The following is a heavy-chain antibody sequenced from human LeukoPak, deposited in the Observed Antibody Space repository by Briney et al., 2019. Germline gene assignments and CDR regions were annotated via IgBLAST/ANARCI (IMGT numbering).Heavy chain of an antibody. CDR3: AAASITIFGVAALDY. CDR1: GGSISSYY. CDR2: IYYSGST. J-gene: IGHJ4*02. V-gene: IGHV4-59*01. D-gene: IGHD3-3*01. Sequence: SSETLSLTCTVSGGSISSYYWSWIRQPPGKGLEWIGYIYYSGSTNYNPSLKSRVTISVDTSKNQFSLKLSSVTAADTAVYYCAAASITIFGVAALDYWGQGTLVTVSS.